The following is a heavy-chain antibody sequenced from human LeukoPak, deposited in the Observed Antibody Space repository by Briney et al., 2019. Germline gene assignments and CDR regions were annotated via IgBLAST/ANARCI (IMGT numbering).Heavy chain of an antibody. CDR2: IYYSGST. CDR3: TLRPLDGDYWFDP. J-gene: IGHJ5*02. CDR1: GGSISSYY. D-gene: IGHD4-17*01. V-gene: IGHV4-59*12. Sequence: PSETLSLTCTVSGGSISSYYWSWIRQPPGKGLEWIGYIYYSGSTNYNPSLKSRVTISVDTSKNQFSLKLSSVTAADTAVYYCTLRPLDGDYWFDPWGQGTLVSVSS.